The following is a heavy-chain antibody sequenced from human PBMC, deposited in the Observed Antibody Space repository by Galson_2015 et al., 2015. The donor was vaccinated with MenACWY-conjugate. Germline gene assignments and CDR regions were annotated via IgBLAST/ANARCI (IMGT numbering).Heavy chain of an antibody. V-gene: IGHV6-1*01. CDR3: ARVRGGSHSWVDP. CDR1: GDSVSSHRAA. J-gene: IGHJ5*02. Sequence: CAISGDSVSSHRAAWNWIRQSPSRGLEWLGRTYYRSKWYNDYAVSVKSRITINPDTSKNQFSLHLNSVTPEDTAVYYCARVRGGSHSWVDPWGQGTLVTVSS. D-gene: IGHD2-15*01. CDR2: TYYRSKWYN.